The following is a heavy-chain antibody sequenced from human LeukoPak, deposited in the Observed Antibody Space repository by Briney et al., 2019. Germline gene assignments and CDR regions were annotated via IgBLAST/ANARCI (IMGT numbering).Heavy chain of an antibody. CDR1: GFTFDDYA. Sequence: PGGSLRLSCAASGFTFDDYAMHWVRQAPGKGLEWVLGITWNSDRKGYADSVKGRFTISRDNAKNSLYLQMNSLRAEDTALYYCAKAGGSGYYNDAFDIWGQGTMVTVSS. CDR2: ITWNSDRK. CDR3: AKAGGSGYYNDAFDI. J-gene: IGHJ3*02. V-gene: IGHV3-9*01. D-gene: IGHD3-22*01.